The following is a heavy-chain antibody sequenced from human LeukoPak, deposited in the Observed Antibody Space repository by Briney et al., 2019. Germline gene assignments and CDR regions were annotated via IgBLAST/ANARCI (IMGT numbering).Heavy chain of an antibody. D-gene: IGHD1-26*01. Sequence: ASVKVSCKASGYTFTGYYTHWVRQAPGQGLEWMGRINPNSGGTNYAQKFQGRVTMTRDTSISTAYMELSRLRSDDTAVYYCARPGPLRGIGMSVNDYWGQGTLVTVSS. V-gene: IGHV1-2*06. J-gene: IGHJ4*02. CDR3: ARPGPLRGIGMSVNDY. CDR1: GYTFTGYY. CDR2: INPNSGGT.